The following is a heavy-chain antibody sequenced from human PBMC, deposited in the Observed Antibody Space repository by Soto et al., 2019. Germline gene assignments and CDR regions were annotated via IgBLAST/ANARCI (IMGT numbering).Heavy chain of an antibody. CDR1: GGTFSSYA. V-gene: IGHV1-69*13. CDR2: IIPIFGTA. J-gene: IGHJ4*02. CDR3: ASYCTNGVCYQPGY. D-gene: IGHD2-8*01. Sequence: ASVKVSCKASGGTFSSYAISWVRQAPGQGLEWMGGIIPIFGTANYAQKFQGRVTITADESTSTAYMELSSLRSEDTAVYYCASYCTNGVCYQPGYWGQGTLVTVSS.